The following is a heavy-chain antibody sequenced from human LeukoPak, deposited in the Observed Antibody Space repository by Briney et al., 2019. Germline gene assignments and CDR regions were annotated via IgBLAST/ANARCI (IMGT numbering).Heavy chain of an antibody. V-gene: IGHV3-23*01. D-gene: IGHD3-22*01. Sequence: GGSLRLSCAVSGITLSNYGMSWVRQAPGKGLEWVAGISDSGGITKYADSVKGRFTISRDNSKNTLYLQMNSLRAEDTAVYFCAKRGAVIRVILVGFHKEAYYFDSWGQGALVTVSS. CDR3: AKRGAVIRVILVGFHKEAYYFDS. CDR1: GITLSNYG. J-gene: IGHJ4*02. CDR2: ISDSGGIT.